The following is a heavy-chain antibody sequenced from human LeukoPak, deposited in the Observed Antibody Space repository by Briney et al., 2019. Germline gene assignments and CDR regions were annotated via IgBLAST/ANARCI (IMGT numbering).Heavy chain of an antibody. D-gene: IGHD2-2*01. J-gene: IGHJ4*02. CDR1: GFTFSSYS. CDR2: ISSSSSYI. Sequence: PGTSLRLSCAASGFTFSSYSMNWVRQAPGKGLEWVSSISSSSSYIYYADSVKGRFTISRDNAKNSLYLQMNSLRAEDTAVYYCARDDLGYCSSTSCYGDDYWGQGTLVTVSS. V-gene: IGHV3-21*01. CDR3: ARDDLGYCSSTSCYGDDY.